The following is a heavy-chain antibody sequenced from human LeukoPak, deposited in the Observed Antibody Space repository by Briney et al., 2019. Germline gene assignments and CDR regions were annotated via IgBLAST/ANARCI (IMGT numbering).Heavy chain of an antibody. D-gene: IGHD6-19*01. CDR1: GGSISSFY. CDR2: IYYSGST. CDR3: ARGQWLARRYFDL. V-gene: IGHV4-59*01. Sequence: SQTLSLTCTVSGGSISSFYWSWIRQPPGKGLEWIGYIYYSGSTNYNPSLKSRVTISVDTSKNQFSLKLSSVTAADTAVYYCARGQWLARRYFDLWGRGTLVTVCS. J-gene: IGHJ2*01.